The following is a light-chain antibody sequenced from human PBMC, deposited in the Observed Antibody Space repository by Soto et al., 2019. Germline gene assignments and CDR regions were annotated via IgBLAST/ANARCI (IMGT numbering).Light chain of an antibody. J-gene: IGKJ2*01. Sequence: EIVLTQSPGTLSLSPGERATLSCRASQSVRNNYLAWYQQRPGQAPRLLFHGASNRATGIPDRFSGSGSGTDFTLTISSLEPEDFAVYYCQQYGSSPPTFGQGTKLEIK. CDR2: GAS. CDR1: QSVRNNY. V-gene: IGKV3-20*01. CDR3: QQYGSSPPT.